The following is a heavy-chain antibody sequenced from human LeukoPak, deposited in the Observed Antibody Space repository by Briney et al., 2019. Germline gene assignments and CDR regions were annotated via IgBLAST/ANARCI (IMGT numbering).Heavy chain of an antibody. J-gene: IGHJ4*02. V-gene: IGHV3-53*01. Sequence: ETLSLTCTVSGGSISSSSYYWGWIRQPPGKGLEWVSFIYSGGNTHYSDSVKGRFTISRDNSKNTLYLQMNSLRAEDTAVYYCAKGGDDLAAAGTNFDYWGQGTLVTVSS. CDR2: IYSGGNT. D-gene: IGHD6-13*01. CDR1: GGSISSSSYY. CDR3: AKGGDDLAAAGTNFDY.